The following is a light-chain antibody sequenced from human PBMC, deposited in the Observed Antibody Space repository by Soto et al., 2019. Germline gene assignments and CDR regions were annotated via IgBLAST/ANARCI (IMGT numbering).Light chain of an antibody. CDR2: EVI. CDR1: RVNVGGYNL. V-gene: IGLV2-14*01. Sequence: QSALTQPASVSGSPGRSFTFPCPEPRVNVGGYNLVSWYQQHPGKAPKLMINEVINRPSGVSNRFSGSKSGNTASLPISGLQAEDEANYYCSSYTSSSTRVFGGGTKLTVL. J-gene: IGLJ3*02. CDR3: SSYTSSSTRV.